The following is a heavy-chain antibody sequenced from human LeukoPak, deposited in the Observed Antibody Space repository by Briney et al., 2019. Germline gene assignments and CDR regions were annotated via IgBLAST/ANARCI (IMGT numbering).Heavy chain of an antibody. CDR1: GFTFSSYS. J-gene: IGHJ6*04. CDR2: ISSSSSYI. D-gene: IGHD2-2*01. Sequence: GGSLRLPCAASGFTFSSYSMNWVRQAPGKGLEWVSSISSSSSYIYYADSVKGRFTISRDNAKNSLYLQMNSLRAEDTAVYYCARGRYCSSTSCYSYGMDVWGKGTTVTVSS. V-gene: IGHV3-21*01. CDR3: ARGRYCSSTSCYSYGMDV.